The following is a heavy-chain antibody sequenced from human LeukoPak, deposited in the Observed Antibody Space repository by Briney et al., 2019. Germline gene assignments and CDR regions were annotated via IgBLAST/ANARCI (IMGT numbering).Heavy chain of an antibody. D-gene: IGHD3-22*01. J-gene: IGHJ4*02. CDR1: GFTFSSYG. CDR3: ARDGFGDSSGYGDY. V-gene: IGHV3-30*03. Sequence: PGGSLRLSCAASGFTFSSYGMHWVRQAPGKGLEWVAVISYDGSNKYYADSVKGRFTISRDNSKNTLYLQMNSLRAEDTAVYYCARDGFGDSSGYGDYWGQGTLVTVSS. CDR2: ISYDGSNK.